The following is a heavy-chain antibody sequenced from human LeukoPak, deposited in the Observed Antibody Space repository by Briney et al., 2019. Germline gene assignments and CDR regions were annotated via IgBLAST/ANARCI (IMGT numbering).Heavy chain of an antibody. V-gene: IGHV3-21*01. J-gene: IGHJ5*02. D-gene: IGHD6-13*01. CDR3: ARDIVGVGQHLTGPFDP. CDR2: ISSSSSYI. CDR1: GFTFSSYA. Sequence: GGSLRLSCAASGFTFSSYAMSWVRQAPGKGLEWVSSISSSSSYIYYADSVKGRFTISRDNAKNSLYLQMNSLRAEDTAVYYCARDIVGVGQHLTGPFDPWGQGTLVTVSS.